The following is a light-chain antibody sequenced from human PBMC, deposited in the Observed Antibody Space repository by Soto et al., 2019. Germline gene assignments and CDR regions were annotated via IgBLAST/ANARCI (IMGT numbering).Light chain of an antibody. CDR3: QQYGSSPRT. CDR1: QSVSSN. Sequence: EIVITHSPATLSVSPGERATLSCRASQSVSSNLAWYQQKPGQAPRLLIYGASSRATGIPDRFSGSGSGTDFTLTISRLEPEDFAVYYCQQYGSSPRTFGQGTKVDIK. V-gene: IGKV3-20*01. J-gene: IGKJ1*01. CDR2: GAS.